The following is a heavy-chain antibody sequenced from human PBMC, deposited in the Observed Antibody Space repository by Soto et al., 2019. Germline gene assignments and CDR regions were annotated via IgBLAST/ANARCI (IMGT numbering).Heavy chain of an antibody. Sequence: QVQLVESGGGVVQPGTSLRLSCAASGFTFGNYGMHWVRQPPGKGLEWMSSILYDGSDKYYADSVKGRFTISRDDSKNTVYLQMDSLRPDDTAVYYWAKWGEVSHSPGRNYYYGMDVWGQGTTVTVSS. V-gene: IGHV3-30*18. CDR3: AKWGEVSHSPGRNYYYGMDV. J-gene: IGHJ6*02. CDR1: GFTFGNYG. D-gene: IGHD3-16*01. CDR2: ILYDGSDK.